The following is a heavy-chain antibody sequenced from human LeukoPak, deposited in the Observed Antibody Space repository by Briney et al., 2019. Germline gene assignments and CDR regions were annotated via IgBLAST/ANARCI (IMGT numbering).Heavy chain of an antibody. D-gene: IGHD4-17*01. V-gene: IGHV3-23*01. Sequence: GGSLRLSCAASGFTFNSYAMTWVRQAPGKGLEWVSSINAKGDGTVYADSVRGRFTISRANFKNTQYLQLNSLRVEDTAKYYCAKHDYGDYRDYDYWGQGTLVTVSS. CDR1: GFTFNSYA. CDR2: INAKGDGT. J-gene: IGHJ4*02. CDR3: AKHDYGDYRDYDY.